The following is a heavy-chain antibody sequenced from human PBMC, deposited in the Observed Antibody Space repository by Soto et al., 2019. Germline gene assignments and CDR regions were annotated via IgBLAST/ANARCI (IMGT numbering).Heavy chain of an antibody. V-gene: IGHV5-51*01. J-gene: IGHJ6*02. D-gene: IGHD3-10*01. Sequence: GESLKISCQGSGYSFANYWVAWVRQMPGKGLEWVGVIYPGDSDTRYSPSFRGQVTISADKSISHVYLQWSSLKASDTAMYYCARNRLRQYYYGMDVWGQGTTVTVSS. CDR1: GYSFANYW. CDR3: ARNRLRQYYYGMDV. CDR2: IYPGDSDT.